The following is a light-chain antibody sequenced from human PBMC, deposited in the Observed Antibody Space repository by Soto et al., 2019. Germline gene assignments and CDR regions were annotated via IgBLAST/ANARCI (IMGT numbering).Light chain of an antibody. Sequence: DIVMTQSPLSLPVTPGEPASISCRSSQSLLYSNAYNYLHWYLQKPGQSPHLLIYLGSNRASGVPDRFSGSESGTDFTLKISRVEAEDVGVYYCMKALQTPYTFGQGTKLELK. CDR3: MKALQTPYT. CDR2: LGS. CDR1: QSLLYSNAYNY. J-gene: IGKJ2*01. V-gene: IGKV2-28*01.